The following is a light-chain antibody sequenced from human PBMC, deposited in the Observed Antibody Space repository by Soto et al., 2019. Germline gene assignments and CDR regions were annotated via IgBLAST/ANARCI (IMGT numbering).Light chain of an antibody. CDR1: QSISSW. J-gene: IGKJ1*01. V-gene: IGKV1-5*03. Sequence: DIQMTQSPSTLSASVGDRVTITCRASQSISSWLAWYQQKPGKAPKLLIYKASSLESGVPSRFGGSGSGTEFTLTISSLQPDDFATYYCQQYNSYSQTFGQGTKVEIK. CDR3: QQYNSYSQT. CDR2: KAS.